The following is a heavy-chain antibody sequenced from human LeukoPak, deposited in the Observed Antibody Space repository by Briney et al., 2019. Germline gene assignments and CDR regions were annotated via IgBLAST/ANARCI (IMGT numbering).Heavy chain of an antibody. Sequence: SETLSLTCAVYGGSFSGYYWSWIRQPPGKGLEWIGEINHSGSTNYNPSLKSRVTISVDTSKNQFSLKLSSVTAADTAVYYCARPGSYRRNWFDPWGQGTLVTVSS. J-gene: IGHJ5*02. V-gene: IGHV4-34*01. CDR2: INHSGST. CDR1: GGSFSGYY. D-gene: IGHD3-10*01. CDR3: ARPGSYRRNWFDP.